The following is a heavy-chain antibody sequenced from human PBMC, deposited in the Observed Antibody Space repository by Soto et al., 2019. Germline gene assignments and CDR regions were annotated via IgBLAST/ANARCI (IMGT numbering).Heavy chain of an antibody. V-gene: IGHV4-4*02. D-gene: IGHD6-19*01. Sequence: SETLSLTCAVSGGSISSSNWLSWFLQPPVNGLDLIGEIYHIGSTNYNPSLKSRVTISLYNSKNHFSLKLISLTAADTAVYYCERSPHHVAVAGIDYWGQGTLVTVSS. CDR1: GGSISSSNW. J-gene: IGHJ4*02. CDR3: ERSPHHVAVAGIDY. CDR2: IYHIGST.